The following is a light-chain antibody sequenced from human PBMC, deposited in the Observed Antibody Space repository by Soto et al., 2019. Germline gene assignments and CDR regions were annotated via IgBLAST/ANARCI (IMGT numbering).Light chain of an antibody. V-gene: IGLV2-8*01. CDR1: SSDVGGYNY. Sequence: QSALTQPLSASGSPGQSVTISCTGTSSDVGGYNYVSWYQQHPGKAPKLMIYEVSKRPSGVPDRFSGSKSGNTASLTVSGLQAEDEADYYCSSYAGSNRGVFGGGTKLTVL. CDR3: SSYAGSNRGV. CDR2: EVS. J-gene: IGLJ2*01.